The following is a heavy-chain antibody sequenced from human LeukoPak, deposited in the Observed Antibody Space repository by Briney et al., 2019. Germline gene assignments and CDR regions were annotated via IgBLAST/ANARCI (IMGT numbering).Heavy chain of an antibody. J-gene: IGHJ4*02. V-gene: IGHV4-39*01. CDR1: GFTFSDYY. D-gene: IGHD4-17*01. Sequence: LRLSCAASGFTFSDYYMSWIRQAPGKGLEWIGSIFYSGSTYYNPSLNSRVTISIDTSKNQFSLRLSSVTAADTAVYYCARQMNTVTADYWGQGTLVTVSS. CDR3: ARQMNTVTADY. CDR2: IFYSGST.